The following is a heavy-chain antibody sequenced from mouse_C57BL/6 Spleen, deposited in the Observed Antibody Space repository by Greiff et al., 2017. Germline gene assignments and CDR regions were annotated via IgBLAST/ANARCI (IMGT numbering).Heavy chain of an antibody. CDR1: GYTFTGSW. CDR3: ARGAPITTVVAPNFYY. V-gene: IGHV1-9*01. CDR2: ILPGSGST. Sequence: VQLQQSGAELMKPGASVKLSCKATGYTFTGSWIEWVKQRPGHGLEWIGEILPGSGSTNYNEKFKGKATFTADTSSNTAYMQLSSLTTEDSAIYYGARGAPITTVVAPNFYYWGQGTTLTVSS. D-gene: IGHD1-1*01. J-gene: IGHJ2*01.